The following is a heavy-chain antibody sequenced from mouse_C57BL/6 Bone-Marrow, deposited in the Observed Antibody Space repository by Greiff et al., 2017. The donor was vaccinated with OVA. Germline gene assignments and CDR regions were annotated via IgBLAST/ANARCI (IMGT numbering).Heavy chain of an antibody. CDR1: GFNIKDDY. D-gene: IGHD1-1*01. Sequence: EVQLQQSGAELVRPGASVKLSCTASGFNIKDDYMHWVKPRPEQGLEWIGWIDPENGDTEYASKFQGKATITADTSSNTAYLQLSSLTSEDTAVYYCTRTTVVATGVDVWGTGTTVTVSS. J-gene: IGHJ1*03. CDR3: TRTTVVATGVDV. V-gene: IGHV14-4*01. CDR2: IDPENGDT.